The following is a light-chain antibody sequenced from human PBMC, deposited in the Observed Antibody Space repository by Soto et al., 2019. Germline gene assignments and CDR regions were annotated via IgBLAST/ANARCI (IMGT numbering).Light chain of an antibody. J-gene: IGLJ1*01. Sequence: QSVLTQPPSASGSPGQSVTISCTGTSSDVGGYNYVSWYQQHPGKAPKLMIYEVSKRPSGVPDRFSGSKSGNTASLTVSCLQAEDEADYYCSSYAGSNHFVFGTGTKVTVL. V-gene: IGLV2-8*01. CDR2: EVS. CDR3: SSYAGSNHFV. CDR1: SSDVGGYNY.